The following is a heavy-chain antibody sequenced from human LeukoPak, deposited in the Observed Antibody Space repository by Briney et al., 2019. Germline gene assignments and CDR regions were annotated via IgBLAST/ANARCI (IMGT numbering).Heavy chain of an antibody. CDR1: GFIFSNYY. J-gene: IGHJ4*02. Sequence: GGSLRLSCAASGFIFSNYYMNWVRQAPGKGLEWVSSISSTSTYIYYADSVKGRFTISRDNAKNSLYLQMNSLRAEDTAIYYCARVQLAAAPFDYWGQGAQVTVSS. CDR3: ARVQLAAAPFDY. V-gene: IGHV3-21*01. D-gene: IGHD2-15*01. CDR2: ISSTSTYI.